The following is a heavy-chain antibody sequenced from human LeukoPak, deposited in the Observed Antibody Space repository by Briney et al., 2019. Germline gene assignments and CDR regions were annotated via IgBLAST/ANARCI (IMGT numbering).Heavy chain of an antibody. CDR1: GFTFDDYA. D-gene: IGHD6-13*01. Sequence: PGGSLRLSCAASGFTFDDYAMHWVRQAPGKGLEWVSSISWNSGSIDYADSVKGRFTISRDNAKNSLYLQMNSLRAEDMALYYCAKEAADNYYYMDVWGKGTTVTVSS. J-gene: IGHJ6*03. CDR3: AKEAADNYYYMDV. CDR2: ISWNSGSI. V-gene: IGHV3-9*03.